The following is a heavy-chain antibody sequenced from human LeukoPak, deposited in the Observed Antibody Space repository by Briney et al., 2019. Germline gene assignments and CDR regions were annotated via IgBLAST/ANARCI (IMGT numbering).Heavy chain of an antibody. CDR2: ISYDGSNK. Sequence: PGGSLRLPCAASGFTFSSYAMHWVRQAPGKGLEWVAVISYDGSNKYYADSVKGRFTISRDNSKNTLYLQMNSLRAEDTAVYYCARAGAARPTFDYWGQGTLVTVSS. CDR3: ARAGAARPTFDY. D-gene: IGHD6-6*01. CDR1: GFTFSSYA. J-gene: IGHJ4*02. V-gene: IGHV3-30*04.